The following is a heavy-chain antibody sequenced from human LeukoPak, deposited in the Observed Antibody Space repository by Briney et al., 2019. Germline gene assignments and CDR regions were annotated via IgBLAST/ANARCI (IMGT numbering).Heavy chain of an antibody. CDR1: TFTLNNYW. J-gene: IGHJ4*02. CDR2: IKQDGSEK. CDR3: AREGPGTGKYLDY. V-gene: IGHV3-7*05. D-gene: IGHD6-13*01. Sequence: PWGSLRLSCTASTFTLNNYWMSWVRQAPGKGLEWVANIKQDGSEKYYVDSVKGRFTISRDNAKNSLYLQMNSLRAEDTAVYYCAREGPGTGKYLDYWGQGTLVTVSS.